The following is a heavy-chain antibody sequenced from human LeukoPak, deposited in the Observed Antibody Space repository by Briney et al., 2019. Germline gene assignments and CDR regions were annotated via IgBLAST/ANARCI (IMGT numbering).Heavy chain of an antibody. Sequence: ASVKVSCXASGYTFTGHYMHWVRQAPGQGLAFMGWINPKTGGTHYAQNFQGRVTMTRDTSISTAYMELSRLTSDDTAVYYCTRGGRYFMDWFDRWGQGTLVTVSS. CDR3: TRGGRYFMDWFDR. V-gene: IGHV1-2*02. J-gene: IGHJ5*02. CDR2: INPKTGGT. CDR1: GYTFTGHY. D-gene: IGHD2-21*01.